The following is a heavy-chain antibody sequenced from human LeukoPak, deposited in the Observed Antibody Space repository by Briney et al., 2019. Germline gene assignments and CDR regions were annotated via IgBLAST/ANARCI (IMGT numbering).Heavy chain of an antibody. CDR2: INAGNGNT. J-gene: IGHJ4*02. D-gene: IGHD5-24*01. Sequence: AASVKVSCKASGYTFTSYGISWVRQAPGQRLEWMGWINAGNGNTKYSQKFQGRVTITRDTSASTAYMELSSLRSEDTAVYYCARAHEMATTGIDYWGQGTLVTVSS. CDR1: GYTFTSYG. CDR3: ARAHEMATTGIDY. V-gene: IGHV1-3*01.